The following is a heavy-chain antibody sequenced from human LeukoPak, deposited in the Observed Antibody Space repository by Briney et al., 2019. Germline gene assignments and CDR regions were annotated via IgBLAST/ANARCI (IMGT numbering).Heavy chain of an antibody. Sequence: PSETLSLTCTVSGASIRSYYWSWFRQPPGKGLEWIGHIYYTGNTNYNHSLKSRVTLSIQTSKNHFSLRLSSVTAADTAVYYCARDNGPREYSSTCSDKYYWYAMDVWGHGTTVTVSS. V-gene: IGHV4-59*12. J-gene: IGHJ6*02. CDR3: ARDNGPREYSSTCSDKYYWYAMDV. CDR2: IYYTGNT. D-gene: IGHD6-13*01. CDR1: GASIRSYY.